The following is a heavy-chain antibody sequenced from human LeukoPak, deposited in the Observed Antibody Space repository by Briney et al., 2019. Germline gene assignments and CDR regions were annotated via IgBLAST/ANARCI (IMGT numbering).Heavy chain of an antibody. D-gene: IGHD3-10*01. J-gene: IGHJ4*02. Sequence: SETLSLTCTVSGLSISANSWSWTRQPPGKGLEWIGYIYNSVTTNYNPSLTSRVTISVDTSKNQLSLKLSSATAADTAVYYCARGARSSDYWGQGTLVTVSS. CDR1: GLSISANS. CDR3: ARGARSSDY. V-gene: IGHV4-59*13. CDR2: IYNSVTT.